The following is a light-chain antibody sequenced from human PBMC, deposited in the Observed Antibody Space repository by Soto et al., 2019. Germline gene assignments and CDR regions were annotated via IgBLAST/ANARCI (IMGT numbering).Light chain of an antibody. CDR2: AAS. J-gene: IGKJ3*01. Sequence: DIQITQSPSSLSASAGDRVTITCRASQSISSYLNWYQQKPGKAPKLLIYAASNLQSEVPSRFSGSGSGTDFTLTISSLQPEDFATYFCQQSSMTPFTFGPGTKVEIK. CDR3: QQSSMTPFT. V-gene: IGKV1-39*01. CDR1: QSISSY.